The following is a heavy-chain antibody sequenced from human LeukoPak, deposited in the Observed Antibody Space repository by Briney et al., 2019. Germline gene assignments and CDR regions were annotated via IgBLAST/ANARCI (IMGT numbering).Heavy chain of an antibody. J-gene: IGHJ6*03. CDR1: LGTFSSYA. CDR2: IIPIFGTA. V-gene: IGHV1-69*13. Sequence: EASVNVSCKASLGTFSSYAISWVRQAPGQGLEWMGGIIPIFGTANYAQKFQGRVTITEDECTSTAYMELSSLRSEDTAVYYCAREGPISKNMDVWGKGTTVTISS. CDR3: AREGPISKNMDV.